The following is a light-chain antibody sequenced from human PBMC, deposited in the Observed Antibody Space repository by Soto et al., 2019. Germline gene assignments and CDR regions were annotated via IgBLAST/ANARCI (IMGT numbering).Light chain of an antibody. J-gene: IGKJ5*01. CDR2: DAS. CDR3: QQRSNWPPLT. Sequence: EIVLTQSPATLSLSPGERATLSCRASQSVSSCLAWYQQKPGQAPRLLIYDASNRATGIPARFSGSGSGTDFTLTISSLDPEDCAVYYCQQRSNWPPLTFGQGTRLEIK. V-gene: IGKV3-11*01. CDR1: QSVSSC.